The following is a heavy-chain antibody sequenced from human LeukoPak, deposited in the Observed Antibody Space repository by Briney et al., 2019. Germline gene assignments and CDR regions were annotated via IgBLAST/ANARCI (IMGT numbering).Heavy chain of an antibody. J-gene: IGHJ5*02. D-gene: IGHD1-1*01. CDR3: ARESERNDGWFDP. CDR2: VSPKTGRT. Sequence: GASVKVSCKASGYTFRIHDINWVRQAPGQGLEWMGWVSPKTGRTGYAQKFQGRVYMTTNASLSTAYMGLSSLRSDDTAVYFCARESERNDGWFDPWGQGTLVTVSS. V-gene: IGHV1-8*01. CDR1: GYTFRIHD.